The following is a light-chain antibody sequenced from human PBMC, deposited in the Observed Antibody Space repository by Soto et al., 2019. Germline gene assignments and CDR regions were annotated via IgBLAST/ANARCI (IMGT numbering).Light chain of an antibody. Sequence: EIVMTQSPATLSVSPGDRATVSCRASQSISSNLAWYQHKPGQAPRLLIYGASTRATGIPDSFSGSGSGEEFTLTIINMQSEDVAVYYCQQYNNWPPYTFGHGTKLEIK. J-gene: IGKJ2*01. CDR2: GAS. CDR3: QQYNNWPPYT. CDR1: QSISSN. V-gene: IGKV3-15*01.